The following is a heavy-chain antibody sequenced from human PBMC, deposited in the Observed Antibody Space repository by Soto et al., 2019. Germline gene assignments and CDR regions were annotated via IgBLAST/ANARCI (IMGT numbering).Heavy chain of an antibody. CDR1: GFTFSSYG. CDR2: IWYDGSNK. Sequence: QVQLVESGGGVVQPGRSLRLSCAASGFTFSSYGMHWVRQAPGKGLEWVAVIWYDGSNKYYADSVKGRFTISRDNSKNTLYLQMNSLRAEDTAVYYCARDGDFGWLPFDYGMDVWGQGTTVTVSS. V-gene: IGHV3-33*01. D-gene: IGHD3-9*01. CDR3: ARDGDFGWLPFDYGMDV. J-gene: IGHJ6*02.